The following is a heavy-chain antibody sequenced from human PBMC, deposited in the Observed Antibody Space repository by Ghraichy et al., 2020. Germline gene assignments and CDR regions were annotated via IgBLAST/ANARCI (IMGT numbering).Heavy chain of an antibody. CDR2: IYNDGRYT. Sequence: GGSLRLSCAASGFTFSSYWMHWVRQAPGEGLVWVSRIYNDGRYTDYADSVKGRFTISRDNAKNTLYLQMHSLRAEDTAVYYCARHQGLRDGYNFAYWGQGTLVTVSS. CDR1: GFTFSSYW. D-gene: IGHD5-24*01. CDR3: ARHQGLRDGYNFAY. J-gene: IGHJ4*02. V-gene: IGHV3-74*01.